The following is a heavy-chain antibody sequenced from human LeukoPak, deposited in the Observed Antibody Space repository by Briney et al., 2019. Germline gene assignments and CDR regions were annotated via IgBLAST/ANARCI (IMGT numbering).Heavy chain of an antibody. CDR1: GFTFSNYA. D-gene: IGHD5-12*01. Sequence: GGSLRLSCAASGFTFSNYALHWVRQAPGKGLEGVAIISYDGSNKNYADSVKGRFTISRDNSKNTLYLQMNSLRPEDSAVYYCASDSGYDHHGLFDYWGQGTLVTVSS. J-gene: IGHJ4*02. V-gene: IGHV3-30*04. CDR2: ISYDGSNK. CDR3: ASDSGYDHHGLFDY.